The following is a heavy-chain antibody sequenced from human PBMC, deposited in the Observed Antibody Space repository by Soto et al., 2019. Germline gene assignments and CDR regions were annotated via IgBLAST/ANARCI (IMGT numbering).Heavy chain of an antibody. V-gene: IGHV3-33*01. CDR1: GFKFNIYG. D-gene: IGHD2-15*01. Sequence: GGSLRLSCAASGFKFNIYGMHWVRQAPGKGLEWVAEIWYDGSNKYYADSVKGRFTISRDNSKDILYLQMNSLRAEDTALYYCARDRRSDRGNWFGPWGQGSPVTVSS. CDR3: ARDRRSDRGNWFGP. CDR2: IWYDGSNK. J-gene: IGHJ5*02.